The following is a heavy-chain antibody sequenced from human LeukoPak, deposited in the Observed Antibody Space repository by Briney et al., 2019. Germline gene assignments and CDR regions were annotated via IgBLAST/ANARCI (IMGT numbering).Heavy chain of an antibody. CDR3: AREDSSSWSYYYYGMDV. CDR2: INPGGSSI. J-gene: IGHJ6*02. V-gene: IGHV3-74*01. CDR1: GFTFSSYW. Sequence: PGRSLRLSCAASGFTFSSYWMHWVRQVPGKGLVWVARINPGGSSITYADSVKGRFTISRDNAKNTLYLQMDSLRAEDTGVYYCAREDSSSWSYYYYGMDVWGQGTTVTVSS. D-gene: IGHD6-13*01.